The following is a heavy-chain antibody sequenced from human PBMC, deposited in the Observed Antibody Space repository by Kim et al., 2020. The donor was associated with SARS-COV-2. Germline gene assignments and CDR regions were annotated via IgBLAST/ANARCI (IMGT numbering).Heavy chain of an antibody. D-gene: IGHD2-2*02. CDR3: AREPLVVPAAIWYFDL. V-gene: IGHV4-4*07. Sequence: SLKRRVTMSVDTSKNQFSLKLSSVTAADTAVYYCAREPLVVPAAIWYFDLWGRGTLVTVSS. J-gene: IGHJ2*01.